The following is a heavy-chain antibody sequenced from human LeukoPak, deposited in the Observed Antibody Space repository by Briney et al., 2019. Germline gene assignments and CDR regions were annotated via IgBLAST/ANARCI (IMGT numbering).Heavy chain of an antibody. D-gene: IGHD3-3*01. CDR2: ISGSGGST. V-gene: IGHV3-23*01. J-gene: IGHJ4*02. Sequence: GGSLRLSCAASGFTFSSYAMSWVRQAPGKGLEWVSAISGSGGSTYYADSVKGRFTISRDNAKNSLYLQMNSLRDEDTAVYYCATGYDFWSGYSPDQWVWGQGTLVTVSS. CDR3: ATGYDFWSGYSPDQWV. CDR1: GFTFSSYA.